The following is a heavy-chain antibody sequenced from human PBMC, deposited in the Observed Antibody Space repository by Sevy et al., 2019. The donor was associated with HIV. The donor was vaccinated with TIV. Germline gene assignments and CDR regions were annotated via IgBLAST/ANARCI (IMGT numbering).Heavy chain of an antibody. CDR1: GFTFSSYG. Sequence: GGSLRLSCAASGFTFSSYGMHWVRQAPGKGLEWVAVISYDGSNKYYADSVKGRFTISRDNSKNTLYLQMNSLRAEDTAVYCCAKGRSEQWLAEFDYWGQGTLVTVSS. V-gene: IGHV3-30*18. CDR2: ISYDGSNK. CDR3: AKGRSEQWLAEFDY. J-gene: IGHJ4*02. D-gene: IGHD6-19*01.